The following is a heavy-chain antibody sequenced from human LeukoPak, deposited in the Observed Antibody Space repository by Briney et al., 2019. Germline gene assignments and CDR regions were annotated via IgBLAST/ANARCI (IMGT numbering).Heavy chain of an antibody. V-gene: IGHV1-69*06. J-gene: IGHJ6*02. CDR2: IIPIFGTA. CDR3: ARGPAQGGMDV. CDR1: GDTFSSYA. Sequence: SVKVSCKASGDTFSSYAISWVRQAPGQGLEWMGGIIPIFGTANYAQKFQGRVTIIADKSTSTAYMELSSLRSEDTAVYYCARGPAQGGMDVWGQGTTVTVSS.